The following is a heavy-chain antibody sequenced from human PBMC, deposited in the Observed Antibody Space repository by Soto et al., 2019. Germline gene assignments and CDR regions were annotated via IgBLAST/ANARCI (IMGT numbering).Heavy chain of an antibody. D-gene: IGHD6-13*01. CDR3: AKDTYSSSWYF. CDR2: ISNRGSDT. J-gene: IGHJ4*02. V-gene: IGHV3-23*01. Sequence: PWGSLRLSCSGSGFTFINYAMTWCRQAPGKGLEWVSSISNRGSDTYYVDSVKGRFTISRDNSKNTLYLQMNSLRAEDTAVYYCAKDTYSSSWYFWGQGTLVTVSS. CDR1: GFTFINYA.